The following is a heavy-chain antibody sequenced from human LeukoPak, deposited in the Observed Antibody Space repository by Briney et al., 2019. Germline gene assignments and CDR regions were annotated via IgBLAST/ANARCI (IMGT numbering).Heavy chain of an antibody. J-gene: IGHJ4*02. Sequence: ASVKVSCKASGYTFTSYYMHWVRQAPGQGLEWMGIINPSGGSTSYAQKFQGRVTMTRDTSTSTVYMELSSLRSEDTAVYYCARLRGRPSMAPLRRKDEYYFDYWGQGTLVTVSS. CDR1: GYTFTSYY. V-gene: IGHV1-46*01. CDR3: ARLRGRPSMAPLRRKDEYYFDY. CDR2: INPSGGST. D-gene: IGHD6-6*01.